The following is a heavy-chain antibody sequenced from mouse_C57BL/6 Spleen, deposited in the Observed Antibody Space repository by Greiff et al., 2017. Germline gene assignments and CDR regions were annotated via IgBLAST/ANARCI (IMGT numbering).Heavy chain of an antibody. Sequence: EVKLEESGAELVKPGASVKLSCTASGFNIKDYYMHWVKQRTEQGLEWIGRIDPEDGETKYDPKFQGKATITADTSSNTAYLQLSSLKSEDTAVYYCARTYFYYWGQGTTLTVAS. CDR2: IDPEDGET. CDR1: GFNIKDYY. J-gene: IGHJ2*01. V-gene: IGHV14-2*01. CDR3: ARTYFYY.